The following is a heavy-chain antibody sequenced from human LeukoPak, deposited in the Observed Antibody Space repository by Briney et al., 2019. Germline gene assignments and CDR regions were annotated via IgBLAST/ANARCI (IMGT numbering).Heavy chain of an antibody. J-gene: IGHJ4*02. CDR1: GYTFTGYY. V-gene: IGHV1-2*02. CDR2: INPNSGGT. D-gene: IGHD6-6*01. Sequence: ASVKVSCKASGYTFTGYYMHWVRQAPGQGLEWMGWINPNSGGTNYAQKFQGRVTMTRDTSISTAYMELSSLRSEDTAVYYCARSAGRGIAARRAVDYWGQGTLVTVSS. CDR3: ARSAGRGIAARRAVDY.